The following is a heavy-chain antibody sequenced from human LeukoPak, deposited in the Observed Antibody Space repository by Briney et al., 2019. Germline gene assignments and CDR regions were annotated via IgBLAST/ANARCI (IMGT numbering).Heavy chain of an antibody. J-gene: IGHJ4*02. D-gene: IGHD3-16*01. V-gene: IGHV4-34*01. CDR3: ARVWDY. Sequence: SETLSLTCAVYGGSFSGYYRSWIRQPPGKGLEWIGEISHSGSTNYNPSLKSRVTISVDTSKNQFSLKLSSVTAADTAVYYCARVWDYWGQGTLVTVSS. CDR2: ISHSGST. CDR1: GGSFSGYY.